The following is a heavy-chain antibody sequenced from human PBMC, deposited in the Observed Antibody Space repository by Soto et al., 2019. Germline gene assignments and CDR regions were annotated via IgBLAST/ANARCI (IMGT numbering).Heavy chain of an antibody. D-gene: IGHD3-9*01. CDR2: ISGSGGSNK. V-gene: IGHV3-23*01. CDR3: ARDGIVRYFDWLFFDI. J-gene: IGHJ3*02. Sequence: PGGSLRLSCAASGFTFSSYAMSWVRQAPGKGLEWVSAISGSGGSNKYYADSVKGRFTISRDNSKNTLYLQMNSLRAEDTAVYYCARDGIVRYFDWLFFDIWGQGKMVTVSS. CDR1: GFTFSSYA.